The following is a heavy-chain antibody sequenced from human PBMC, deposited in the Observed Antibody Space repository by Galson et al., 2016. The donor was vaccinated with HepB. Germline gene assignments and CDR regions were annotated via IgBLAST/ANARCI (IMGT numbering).Heavy chain of an antibody. CDR1: GYTFTNYD. D-gene: IGHD3-10*01. Sequence: SCKASGYTFTNYDINWVRQATGQGLEWMGWMNPSSGNTGYAQKFQGRVTMTANSSINTAYMELSSLRSDDTAVYYCVRGIKRWFGELSYRWFDPWGQGTRITVSS. J-gene: IGHJ5*02. V-gene: IGHV1-8*01. CDR3: VRGIKRWFGELSYRWFDP. CDR2: MNPSSGNT.